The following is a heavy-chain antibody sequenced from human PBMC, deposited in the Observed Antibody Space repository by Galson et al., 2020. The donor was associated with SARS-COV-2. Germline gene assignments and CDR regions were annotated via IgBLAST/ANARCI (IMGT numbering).Heavy chain of an antibody. D-gene: IGHD1-1*01. J-gene: IGHJ5*02. Sequence: SETLSLTCTVSGGSISSSNYYWGWIRQPPGKGLEWIGTIYHTGKMYYNPSFKSRVTTSVDTSKNQVSLTLNSVTAADTAVYYCATCSYVVRDNCDPWGRGALVAV. CDR2: IYHTGKM. CDR3: ATCSYVVRDNCDP. V-gene: IGHV4-39*07. CDR1: GGSISSSNYY.